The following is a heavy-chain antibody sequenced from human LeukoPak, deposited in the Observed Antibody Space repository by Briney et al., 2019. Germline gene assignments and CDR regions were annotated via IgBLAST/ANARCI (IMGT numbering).Heavy chain of an antibody. CDR2: INPNSGGT. Sequence: ASVKVSCKASGHTFTGYYMHWVRQAPGQGLEWMGWINPNSGGTNYAQKFQGRVTMTRDTSISTAYMERSRLRSDDTAVYYCARPTQPYCSSTSCYRGHRLECDYWGQGTLVTVSS. CDR1: GHTFTGYY. J-gene: IGHJ4*02. D-gene: IGHD2-2*02. V-gene: IGHV1-2*02. CDR3: ARPTQPYCSSTSCYRGHRLECDY.